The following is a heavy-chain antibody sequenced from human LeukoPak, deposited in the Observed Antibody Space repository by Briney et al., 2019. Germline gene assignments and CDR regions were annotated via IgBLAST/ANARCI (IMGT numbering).Heavy chain of an antibody. V-gene: IGHV2-5*01. Sequence: SGPTLVKPTQTLTLTCTFSGFSLSTSGVGVGWIRQPPGKALEWLALIYWNDDKRYSPSLKSRLTITKDTSKNQVVLTMTNMDPVDTATYYCAQIVPYYYDSSGYYYYFDYWGQGTLVTVSS. CDR2: IYWNDDK. J-gene: IGHJ4*02. CDR3: AQIVPYYYDSSGYYYYFDY. CDR1: GFSLSTSGVG. D-gene: IGHD3-22*01.